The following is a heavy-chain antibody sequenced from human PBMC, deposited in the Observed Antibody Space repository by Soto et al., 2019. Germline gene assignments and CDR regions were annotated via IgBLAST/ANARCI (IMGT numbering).Heavy chain of an antibody. D-gene: IGHD6-13*01. CDR1: GYTFTSYY. J-gene: IGHJ6*02. CDR3: ARGPLFIAAAGTGSLDYYYYYGMDV. CDR2: INPSGGST. V-gene: IGHV1-46*01. Sequence: GAPVKVSFKASGYTFTSYYMHWVRQAPGQGLEWVGIINPSGGSTSYAQKFQGRVTMTRDTSTSTVYMELSSLRSEDTAVYYCARGPLFIAAAGTGSLDYYYYYGMDVWGQGTTVTVSS.